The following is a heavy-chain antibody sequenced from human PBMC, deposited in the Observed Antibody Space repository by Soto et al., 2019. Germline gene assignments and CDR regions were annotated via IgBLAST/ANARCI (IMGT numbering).Heavy chain of an antibody. CDR3: AASVLTGYYGGFDY. J-gene: IGHJ4*02. V-gene: IGHV4-59*08. Sequence: SETLSLTCTVSGGSINSYYWSWIRQPPGKGLEWIGYIYYSGNTNYNPSLKSRVTISVDTSKNQFSLKLSSVTAADTAVYYCAASVLTGYYGGFDYWGQGTLVT. D-gene: IGHD3-9*01. CDR1: GGSINSYY. CDR2: IYYSGNT.